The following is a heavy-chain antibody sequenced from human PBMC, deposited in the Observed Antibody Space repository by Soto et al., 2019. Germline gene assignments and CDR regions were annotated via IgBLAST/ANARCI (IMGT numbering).Heavy chain of an antibody. CDR3: AKNGCGGDCYSSVAGNWFDP. CDR2: ISGSGGST. V-gene: IGHV3-23*01. J-gene: IGHJ5*02. Sequence: EVHLLESGGGLVQPGGSLRLSCVASGFTFSGNVMSWVRQAPGKGLEWISIISGSGGSTYYADSVKGRFTNSRDHSNNTLYLQMHSLTAADTAVYYCAKNGCGGDCYSSVAGNWFDPWGQGTLVTVSS. D-gene: IGHD2-21*02. CDR1: GFTFSGNV.